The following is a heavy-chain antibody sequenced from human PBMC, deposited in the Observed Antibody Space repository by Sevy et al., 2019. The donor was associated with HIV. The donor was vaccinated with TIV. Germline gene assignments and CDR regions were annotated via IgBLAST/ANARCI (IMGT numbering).Heavy chain of an antibody. D-gene: IGHD2-2*01. CDR1: GGTFSSYA. Sequence: ASVKVSCKASGGTFSSYAISWVRQAPGQGLEWMGGIIPIFGTANYAQKFQGRVTITADESTSTAYMGLSSLRSEDTAVYYYARGGTSCHEGCPSALKYYYYYYGMDVWGQGTTVTVSS. CDR2: IIPIFGTA. CDR3: ARGGTSCHEGCPSALKYYYYYYGMDV. V-gene: IGHV1-69*13. J-gene: IGHJ6*02.